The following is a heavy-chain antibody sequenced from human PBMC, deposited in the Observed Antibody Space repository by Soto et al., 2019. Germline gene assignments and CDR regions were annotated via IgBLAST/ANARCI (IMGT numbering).Heavy chain of an antibody. V-gene: IGHV3-9*01. CDR2: ISWNSGAL. CDR3: AKAPAYSNADGFMDV. D-gene: IGHD6-13*01. CDR1: GFTLDDYA. Sequence: EVQLVESGGGLVQPGRSLRLSCAASGFTLDDYAMHWVRQAPGKGLEWVSYISWNSGALGYADSVKGRCTISRDNAKKSLYLQMNSLRAEDTALYYCAKAPAYSNADGFMDVWGKGTTVTVSS. J-gene: IGHJ6*03.